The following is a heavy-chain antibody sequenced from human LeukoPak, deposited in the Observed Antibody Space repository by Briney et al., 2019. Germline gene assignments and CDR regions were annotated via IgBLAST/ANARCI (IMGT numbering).Heavy chain of an antibody. V-gene: IGHV3-23*01. CDR1: GFIFGNHA. D-gene: IGHD2-2*01. CDR3: AKEGGYCSRSSCSDYFDY. CDR2: ISGSGGST. Sequence: PGGSLRLSCAASGFIFGNHAMSWVRQAPGKGLEWVSTISGSGGSTYYADSVKGRCTISRDNSKGTLYLQVNSLRADDTAVYYCAKEGGYCSRSSCSDYFDYWGQGSLVTVSS. J-gene: IGHJ4*02.